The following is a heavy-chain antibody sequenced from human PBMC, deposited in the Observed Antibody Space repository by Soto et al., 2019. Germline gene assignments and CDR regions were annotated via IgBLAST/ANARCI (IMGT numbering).Heavy chain of an antibody. J-gene: IGHJ6*03. Sequence: PGGSLRLSCAASGFSLSSYWMCWVRQAPGKGLEWVANIKQDGSDKYFADSVKGRFTISRDNAGNSLYLQMNSLRVEDTAVYYCARVGSWSSNLDYYYYMDVWGKGTTVTVSS. CDR2: IKQDGSDK. V-gene: IGHV3-7*01. D-gene: IGHD6-6*01. CDR3: ARVGSWSSNLDYYYYMDV. CDR1: GFSLSSYW.